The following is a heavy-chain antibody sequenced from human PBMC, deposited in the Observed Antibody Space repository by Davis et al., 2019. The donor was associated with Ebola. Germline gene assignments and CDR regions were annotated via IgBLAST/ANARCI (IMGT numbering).Heavy chain of an antibody. D-gene: IGHD3-3*01. CDR1: RFTFSSYW. Sequence: PGGSLRLSCAVSRFTFSSYWMTWVRQAPGKGLEWVATINEDGSVKFYVDSVKGRFIISRDDSQNTLTLQMNSLRTEDSAVYYCATLVALRFPDQWGQGTLVIVSS. J-gene: IGHJ4*02. CDR2: INEDGSVK. V-gene: IGHV3-7*03. CDR3: ATLVALRFPDQ.